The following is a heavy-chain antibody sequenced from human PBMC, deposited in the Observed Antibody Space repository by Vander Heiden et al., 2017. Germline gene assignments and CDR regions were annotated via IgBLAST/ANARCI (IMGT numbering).Heavy chain of an antibody. J-gene: IGHJ4*02. CDR1: GVILSSHT. CDR2: ISGSASKT. V-gene: IGHV3-23*01. CDR3: VKGVYSYGLKCYDF. D-gene: IGHD3-16*01. Sequence: EVQLLQSGGGLVQPGGSLRLPCGASGVILSSHTVSWVRQAPGKGLEWIAGISGSASKTYYADSVTGRFTISRDNSNNTVYLQMDSLTVEDTALYFCVKGVYSYGLKCYDFWGQGTLVTVSS.